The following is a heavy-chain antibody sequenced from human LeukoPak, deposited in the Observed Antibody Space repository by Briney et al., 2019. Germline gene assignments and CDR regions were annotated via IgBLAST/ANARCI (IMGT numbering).Heavy chain of an antibody. J-gene: IGHJ5*02. CDR1: GFTFSSYS. Sequence: GGSLRLSCAASGFTFSSYSMNWVRQAPGKGLEWVSYISSSSSTIYYADSVKGRFTISRDNAKNSLYLQMNSLRAEDTAVYYCARERGYNWFDPWGQGTLVTVSS. CDR3: ARERGYNWFDP. V-gene: IGHV3-48*01. CDR2: ISSSSSTI.